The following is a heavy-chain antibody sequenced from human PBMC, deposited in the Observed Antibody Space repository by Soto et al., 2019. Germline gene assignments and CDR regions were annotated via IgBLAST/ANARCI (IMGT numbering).Heavy chain of an antibody. Sequence: PGESLKISCKGSGYSFTSYWISWVRQMPGKGLEWMGRIDPSDSYTNYSPSFQGHVTISADKSISTAYLQWSSLKASDTAMYYCARSQTLAARGHYYYSMDVWGQGTTVTVSS. CDR3: ARSQTLAARGHYYYSMDV. V-gene: IGHV5-10-1*01. CDR2: IDPSDSYT. D-gene: IGHD6-6*01. J-gene: IGHJ6*02. CDR1: GYSFTSYW.